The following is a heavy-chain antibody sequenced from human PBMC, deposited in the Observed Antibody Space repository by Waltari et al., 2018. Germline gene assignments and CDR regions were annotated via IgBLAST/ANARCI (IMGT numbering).Heavy chain of an antibody. Sequence: EVQLVESGGGLVQPGGSLRLSCAASGFIFSNYEMNWVRQTPGKGLEWVSYFSVSGKTMYNVDSVKGRFTISRDNAKNSLHLKMNSLRAEDTAVYYCARAYSGSYYRYFEYWGQGALVTVSS. CDR1: GFIFSNYE. J-gene: IGHJ1*01. D-gene: IGHD1-26*01. CDR3: ARAYSGSYYRYFEY. CDR2: FSVSGKTM. V-gene: IGHV3-48*03.